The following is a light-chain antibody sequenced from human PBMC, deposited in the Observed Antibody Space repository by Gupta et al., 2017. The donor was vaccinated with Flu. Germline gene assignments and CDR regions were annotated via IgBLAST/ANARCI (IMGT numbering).Light chain of an antibody. CDR1: QSVGNF. J-gene: IGKJ4*01. V-gene: IGKV3-11*01. CDR2: AAS. Sequence: EIVLTQSPATQSLSPGERATLSCRASQSVGNFLAWYQHKPGLAPRLLIYAASNRAAGVPARFSGSGSGTDFTLTISSLDPEDFAVYYCQQRSSWSGLTFGGGTQVEIK. CDR3: QQRSSWSGLT.